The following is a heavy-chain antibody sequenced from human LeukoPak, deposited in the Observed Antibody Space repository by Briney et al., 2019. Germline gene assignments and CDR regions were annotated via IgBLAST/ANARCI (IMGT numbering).Heavy chain of an antibody. CDR2: IWYGGSNK. Sequence: GRSLRLSCAASGFTFSSYGMHWVRQAPGKGLEWVAVIWYGGSNKYYADSVKGRFTISRDNSKNTLYLQMNSLRAEDTAVYYCAKGGDPVEMATITHFDYWGQGTLVTVSS. V-gene: IGHV3-30*18. CDR1: GFTFSSYG. D-gene: IGHD5-24*01. J-gene: IGHJ4*02. CDR3: AKGGDPVEMATITHFDY.